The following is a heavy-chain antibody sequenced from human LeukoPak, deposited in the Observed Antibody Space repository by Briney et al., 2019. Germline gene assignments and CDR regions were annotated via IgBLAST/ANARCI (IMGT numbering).Heavy chain of an antibody. CDR2: IKEDGSEK. CDR3: ASGRQLGY. V-gene: IGHV3-7*01. J-gene: IGHJ4*02. Sequence: GGSLRLSCAASGFTFSNYWMSWVRQAPGKGLEWVANIKEDGSEKYYVDSVKGRFTISRDNARNSLYLQMNSLRAEDTAVYYCASGRQLGYWGQGTLVTASS. CDR1: GFTFSNYW. D-gene: IGHD6-13*01.